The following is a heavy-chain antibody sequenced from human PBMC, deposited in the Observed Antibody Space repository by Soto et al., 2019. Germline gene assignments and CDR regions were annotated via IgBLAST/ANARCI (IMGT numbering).Heavy chain of an antibody. CDR1: GYSFTSHY. CDR2: INPSDGST. Sequence: ASVKVSCKASGYSFTSHYIHWVRRAPGQGPEWMGIINPSDGSTRYAQKFQGRVTMTGDTSTGTVYMELSSLRSEDTDVYVCARSYVQSRPIDYWGQGTLVTVSS. V-gene: IGHV1-46*01. J-gene: IGHJ4*02. D-gene: IGHD3-10*02. CDR3: ARSYVQSRPIDY.